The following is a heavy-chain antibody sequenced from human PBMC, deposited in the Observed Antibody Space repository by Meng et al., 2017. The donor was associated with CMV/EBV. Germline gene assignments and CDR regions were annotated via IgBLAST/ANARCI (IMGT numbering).Heavy chain of an antibody. CDR3: ARIRSQPDVLLWFGEFVP. J-gene: IGHJ5*02. D-gene: IGHD3-10*01. V-gene: IGHV4-4*07. CDR2: IYTSGST. CDR1: GGSISSYY. Sequence: QAQGSGPGLVKPSGTLSLTCTVSGGSISSYYWSWIRQPAGKGLEWIGRIYTSGSTNYNPSLKSRVTMSVDTSKNQFSLKLSSVTAADTAVYYCARIRSQPDVLLWFGEFVPWGQGTLVTVSS.